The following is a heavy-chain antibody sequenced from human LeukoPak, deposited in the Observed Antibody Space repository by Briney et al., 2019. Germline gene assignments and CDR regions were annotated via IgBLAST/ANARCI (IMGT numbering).Heavy chain of an antibody. CDR3: ARVNGGWYCGGDCLGQFDY. CDR1: GGTFSSYA. D-gene: IGHD2-21*02. J-gene: IGHJ4*02. Sequence: SVTVSFRASGGTFSSYAISWVRQPPGQGLEWMGGIIPIFGTANYAQKFQGRVTITADGSTSTAYMELSSLRSEDTAVYYCARVNGGWYCGGDCLGQFDYWGQGTLVTVSS. CDR2: IIPIFGTA. V-gene: IGHV1-69*13.